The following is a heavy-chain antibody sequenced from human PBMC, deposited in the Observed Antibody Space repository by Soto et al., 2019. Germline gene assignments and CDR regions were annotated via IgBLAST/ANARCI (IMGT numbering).Heavy chain of an antibody. V-gene: IGHV3-49*03. CDR3: TRDAGYCSSTSCYSYYGMDV. CDR1: GFTFGDYA. Sequence: QPGGSLRLSCTASGFTFGDYAMSWFRQAPGKGLEWVGFIRSKAYGGTTEYAASVKGRFTISRDDSKSIAYLQMNSLKTEDTAVYYCTRDAGYCSSTSCYSYYGMDVWGQGTTVTVSS. J-gene: IGHJ6*02. CDR2: IRSKAYGGTT. D-gene: IGHD2-2*01.